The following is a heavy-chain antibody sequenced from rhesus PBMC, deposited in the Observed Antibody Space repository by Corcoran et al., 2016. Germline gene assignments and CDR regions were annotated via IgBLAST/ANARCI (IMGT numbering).Heavy chain of an antibody. CDR1: GGSISGYFY. D-gene: IGHD6-31*01. J-gene: IGHJ4*01. CDR3: ARSAHSSGWYFGY. CDR2: LYGNSAST. Sequence: QVKLQQWGEGLVTPSETLSLTCAVYGGSISGYFYWSWIRQAPGKGLEWIWNLYGNSASTNNNPSLNKRVTISKDTSKNQFSLELSSVTAADTAGYFCARSAHSSGWYFGYWGQGVLVTVSS. V-gene: IGHV4-73*01.